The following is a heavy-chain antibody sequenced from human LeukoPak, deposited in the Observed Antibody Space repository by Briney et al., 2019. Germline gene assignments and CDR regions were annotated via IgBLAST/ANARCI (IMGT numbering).Heavy chain of an antibody. CDR3: ARDWGYCSSTSCHVFDY. V-gene: IGHV3-53*01. CDR1: GFTFSSFA. CDR2: IYSGDNT. Sequence: GGSLRLSCAASGFTFSSFAMTWVRQAPGKGLEWVSVIYSGDNTDYADSVKGRLTISRDNSKNTLYLQMNSLRAEDTGVYYCARDWGYCSSTSCHVFDYWGQGTLVTVSS. D-gene: IGHD2-2*01. J-gene: IGHJ4*02.